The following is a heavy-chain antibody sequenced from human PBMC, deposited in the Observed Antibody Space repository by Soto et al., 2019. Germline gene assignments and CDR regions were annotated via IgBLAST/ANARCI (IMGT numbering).Heavy chain of an antibody. CDR3: ARKLESRTHLVYYYYYYMDV. CDR2: ISSSGSTI. V-gene: IGHV3-11*01. Sequence: PGASLRLSCAASGFTFSDYYMSWIRQAPGKGLEWVSYISSSGSTIYYADSVTGRFTISRDNAKNSLYLQMNSLRAEDTAVYYCARKLESRTHLVYYYYYYMDVWGKGTTVTVSS. J-gene: IGHJ6*03. CDR1: GFTFSDYY. D-gene: IGHD1-1*01.